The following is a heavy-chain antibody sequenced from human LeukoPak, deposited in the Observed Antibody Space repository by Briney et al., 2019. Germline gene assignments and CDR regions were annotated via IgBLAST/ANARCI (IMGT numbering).Heavy chain of an antibody. J-gene: IGHJ6*03. Sequence: GRSLRLSCAASGFTFSSYGMHWVRQAPGKGLEWVAVIWYDGSNKYYADSVKGRFTISRDNSKNTLYLQMNSLRAEDTAVYYCAKVTRPYGGNFSSDYYMDVRGKGTTVTVSS. CDR2: IWYDGSNK. CDR1: GFTFSSYG. D-gene: IGHD4-23*01. CDR3: AKVTRPYGGNFSSDYYMDV. V-gene: IGHV3-33*06.